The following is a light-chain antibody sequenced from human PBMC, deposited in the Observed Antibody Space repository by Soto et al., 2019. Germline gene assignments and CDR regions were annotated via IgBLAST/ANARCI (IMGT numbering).Light chain of an antibody. J-gene: IGKJ1*01. CDR1: QGISNY. CDR3: QEYDSAPWT. Sequence: DIQMTQSPSSLSASVRDRVTITCRASQGISNYLAWYQQKPGKVPKLLIYAASTLQSGVPSRFSGSGSGTDFTLPISSLQPEDVAPYYCQEYDSAPWTFGQGTKVEIK. V-gene: IGKV1-27*01. CDR2: AAS.